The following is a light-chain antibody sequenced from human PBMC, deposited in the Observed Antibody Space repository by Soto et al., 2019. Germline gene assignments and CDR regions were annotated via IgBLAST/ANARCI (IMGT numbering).Light chain of an antibody. J-gene: IGLJ1*01. CDR2: EVS. CDR3: NSYTSTNTLYV. V-gene: IGLV2-14*01. CDR1: SSDIGAYNY. Sequence: QSALTQPASVSGSPGQSITISCTGTSSDIGAYNYVSWYQQHPGKAPKLIIYEVSNRPSGVSIRFSGSKSGNTASLTISGLQAEDEADYYCNSYTSTNTLYVFGTGTKVTVL.